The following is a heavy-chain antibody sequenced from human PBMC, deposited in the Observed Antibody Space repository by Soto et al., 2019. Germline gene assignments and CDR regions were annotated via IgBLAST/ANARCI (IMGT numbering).Heavy chain of an antibody. V-gene: IGHV4-31*03. D-gene: IGHD2-2*01. J-gene: IGHJ5*02. CDR1: GGSISSGGYY. CDR3: ASSKGPANLGYCSSTSCHFSRHNWFAP. Sequence: PSETLSLTCTVSGGSISSGGYYWSWIRQHPGKGLEWIGYIYYSGSTYYNPSLKSRVTISVDTSKNQFSLKLSSVTAADTAVYYCASSKGPANLGYCSSTSCHFSRHNWFAPWGQGTLVPVSS. CDR2: IYYSGST.